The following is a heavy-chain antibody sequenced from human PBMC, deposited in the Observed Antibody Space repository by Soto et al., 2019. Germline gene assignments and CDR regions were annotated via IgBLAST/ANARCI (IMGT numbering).Heavy chain of an antibody. CDR1: GYNFARFG. CDR2: ISAYNGDT. CDR3: ARSGDGKWFEP. D-gene: IGHD1-26*01. Sequence: QMQLVQSGGEVKKPGASVKVSCKTSGYNFARFGVGWLRQAPGQGPEWMGWISAYNGDTNYAQKFQGRLTMTTDTSSNTGSMELRNLRSDDTAVYYCARSGDGKWFEPWGQGTLVIVSS. J-gene: IGHJ5*02. V-gene: IGHV1-18*01.